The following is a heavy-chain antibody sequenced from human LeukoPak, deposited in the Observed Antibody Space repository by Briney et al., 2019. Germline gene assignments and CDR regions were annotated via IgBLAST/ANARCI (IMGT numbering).Heavy chain of an antibody. Sequence: GRSLRLSCAASGFTFSSYAMHWVRQAPGKGLEWVSAISGSGGSTYYADPVKGRFTISRDNSKNTLYLQMNSLRAEDTAVYYCAKDRSYSSGWFDYWGQGTLVTVSS. V-gene: IGHV3-23*01. CDR1: GFTFSSYA. CDR3: AKDRSYSSGWFDY. J-gene: IGHJ4*02. D-gene: IGHD6-19*01. CDR2: ISGSGGST.